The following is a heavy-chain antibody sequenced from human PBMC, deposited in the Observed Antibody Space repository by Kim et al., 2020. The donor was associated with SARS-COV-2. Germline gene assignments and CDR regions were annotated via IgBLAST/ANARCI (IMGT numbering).Heavy chain of an antibody. D-gene: IGHD3-9*01. V-gene: IGHV5-51*01. CDR3: ARQGDDILTEQH. Sequence: RYSPSFQGQVTISADKSISTAYLQGSSLKASDTAMYYCARQGDDILTEQHWGQGTLVTVSS. J-gene: IGHJ1*01.